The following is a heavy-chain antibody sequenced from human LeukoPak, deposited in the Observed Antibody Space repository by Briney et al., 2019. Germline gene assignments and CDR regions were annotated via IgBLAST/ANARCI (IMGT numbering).Heavy chain of an antibody. V-gene: IGHV4-59*08. CDR1: GGSISSYY. Sequence: SETLSLTCTVSGGSISSYYWSWIRQPPGKGLEWIGYIYYSGSTNYNPSLKSRVTISVDTSKNQFSLKLSSVTAADTAVYYCAGASSGSYLNWFDPWGQGTLVTVSS. CDR2: IYYSGST. J-gene: IGHJ5*02. D-gene: IGHD1-26*01. CDR3: AGASSGSYLNWFDP.